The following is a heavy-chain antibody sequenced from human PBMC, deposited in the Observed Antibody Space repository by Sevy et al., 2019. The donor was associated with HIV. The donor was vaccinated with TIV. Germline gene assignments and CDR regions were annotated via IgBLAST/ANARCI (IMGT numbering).Heavy chain of an antibody. CDR1: GFTFSIYT. CDR3: ARVGIDSTGYPFDY. CDR2: ISSSSSYI. J-gene: IGHJ4*01. Sequence: GESLKISCAASGFTFSIYTMNWVRQAPGKGLEWVSSISSSSSYIYYTDSVKGRFTISRDNAKNSLYLQMNSLRAEDTAVYYCARVGIDSTGYPFDYWGHGTLVTVSS. D-gene: IGHD3-22*01. V-gene: IGHV3-21*01.